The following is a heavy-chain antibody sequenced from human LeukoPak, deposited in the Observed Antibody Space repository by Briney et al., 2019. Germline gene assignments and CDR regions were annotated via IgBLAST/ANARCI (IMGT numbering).Heavy chain of an antibody. D-gene: IGHD3-10*01. Sequence: PSETLSLTCTVSGGSISSYYWSWIRQPPGKGLEWIGYIYYSGSTNYNPSPKSRVTISVDTSKNQFSLKLSSVTAADTAVYYCATITMVRGVIFDYWGQGTLVTVSS. CDR3: ATITMVRGVIFDY. J-gene: IGHJ4*02. CDR1: GGSISSYY. CDR2: IYYSGST. V-gene: IGHV4-59*01.